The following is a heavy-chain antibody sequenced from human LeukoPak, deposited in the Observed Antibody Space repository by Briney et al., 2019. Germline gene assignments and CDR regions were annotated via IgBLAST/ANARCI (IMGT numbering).Heavy chain of an antibody. D-gene: IGHD2-8*02. Sequence: SETLSLTCAVSGDSISTSYYYWGWIRQPPGKGLEWIGSISFSGSAYYNPSLQSRVTISVDTSKNQFSLRLNSVTTADTAVYYCARDRWSIGNYWGQGILVTVSS. J-gene: IGHJ4*02. CDR3: ARDRWSIGNY. V-gene: IGHV4-39*07. CDR1: GDSISTSYYY. CDR2: ISFSGSA.